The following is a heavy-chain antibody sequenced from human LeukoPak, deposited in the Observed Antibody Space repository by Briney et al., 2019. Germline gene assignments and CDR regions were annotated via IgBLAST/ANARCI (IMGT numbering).Heavy chain of an antibody. CDR1: GYTFTSYG. Sequence: GASVKVSCKASGYTFTSYGISWVRQAPGQGLEWMGWISAYNGNTNYAQKLQGRVTVTTDTSTSTAYMELRSLRSDDTAVYYCARDIVVVPAAIEFYYYYGMDVWGQGTTVTVSS. J-gene: IGHJ6*02. CDR3: ARDIVVVPAAIEFYYYYGMDV. D-gene: IGHD2-2*02. CDR2: ISAYNGNT. V-gene: IGHV1-18*01.